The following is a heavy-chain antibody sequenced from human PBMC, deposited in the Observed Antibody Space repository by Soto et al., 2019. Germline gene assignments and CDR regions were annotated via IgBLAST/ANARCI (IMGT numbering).Heavy chain of an antibody. Sequence: QVQLVQSGAEVKKPGASVKVSCKASGYTFTAYPMHWVRQAPGQRLEWMGWINAGYGNTKYSQKFQGRVTITRDTSASTDYMELSSLRSEDTAVYYCARGRSSGWPEDAFDIWGQGTMVTVSS. J-gene: IGHJ3*02. CDR1: GYTFTAYP. D-gene: IGHD6-19*01. V-gene: IGHV1-3*01. CDR2: INAGYGNT. CDR3: ARGRSSGWPEDAFDI.